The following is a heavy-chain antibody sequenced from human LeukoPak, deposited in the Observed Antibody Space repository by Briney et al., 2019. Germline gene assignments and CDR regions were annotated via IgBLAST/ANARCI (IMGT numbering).Heavy chain of an antibody. Sequence: PSETLSLTCTVSGGSISSYYWSWIRQPPGKGLEWIGYIYYSGSTNYNPSLKSRVTISVDTSKNQFSLKLSSVTAADTAVYYCARVTTTVTTRDAFDIWGQGTMVTVSS. CDR2: IYYSGST. V-gene: IGHV4-59*08. CDR1: GGSISSYY. CDR3: ARVTTTVTTRDAFDI. J-gene: IGHJ3*02. D-gene: IGHD4-17*01.